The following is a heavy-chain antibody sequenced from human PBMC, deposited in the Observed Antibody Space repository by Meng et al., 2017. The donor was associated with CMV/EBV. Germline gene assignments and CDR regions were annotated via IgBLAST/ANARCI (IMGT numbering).Heavy chain of an antibody. CDR1: GFTFSNAW. V-gene: IGHV3-21*01. CDR2: ISSSSSYI. Sequence: GESLKISCAASGFTFSNAWMSWVRQAPGKGLEWVSSISSSSSYIYYADSVKGRFTISRDNAKNSLYLQMNSLRAEDTAVYYCARALVDTAMVTPTYYYYGMDVWGQGTTVTVSS. J-gene: IGHJ6*02. CDR3: ARALVDTAMVTPTYYYYGMDV. D-gene: IGHD5-18*01.